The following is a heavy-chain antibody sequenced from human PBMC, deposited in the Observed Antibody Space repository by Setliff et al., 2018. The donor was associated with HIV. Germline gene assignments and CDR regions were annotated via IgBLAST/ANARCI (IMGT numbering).Heavy chain of an antibody. CDR3: ARVRVYDFDSSGYPLKWFDP. Sequence: SETLSLTCAASGYSISSGYYWGWIRQPPGEGLEWIGTIYHSGSTYYNPSLKSRVTISVDTSKNQFSLKLNSVTAADTAVYYCARVRVYDFDSSGYPLKWFDPWGQGTLVTVS. D-gene: IGHD3-22*01. CDR2: IYHSGST. V-gene: IGHV4-38-2*01. CDR1: GYSISSGYY. J-gene: IGHJ5*02.